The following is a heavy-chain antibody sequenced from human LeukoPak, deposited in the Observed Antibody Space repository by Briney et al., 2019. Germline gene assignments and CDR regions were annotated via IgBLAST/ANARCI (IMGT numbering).Heavy chain of an antibody. CDR3: ARRTHTRRYYYDSSGYEYFDL. V-gene: IGHV4-61*05. J-gene: IGHJ2*01. D-gene: IGHD3-22*01. CDR2: IYYSGST. CDR1: GGSISSSSYY. Sequence: SETLSLTCTVSGGSISSSSYYWSWIRQPPGKGLEWIGYIYYSGSTNYNPSLKSRVTISVDTSKNQFSLKLSSVTAADTAVYYCARRTHTRRYYYDSSGYEYFDLWGRGTLVTVSS.